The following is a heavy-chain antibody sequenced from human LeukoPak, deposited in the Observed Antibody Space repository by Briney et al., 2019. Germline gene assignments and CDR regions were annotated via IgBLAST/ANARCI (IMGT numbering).Heavy chain of an antibody. V-gene: IGHV3-21*01. J-gene: IGHJ4*02. D-gene: IGHD2-15*01. CDR2: ISSSSSYI. Sequence: GGSLRLFCAASGFTFSSYSMNWVRQAPGKGLEWVSSISSSSSYIYYADSVKGRFTISRDNAKNSLYLQMNSLRAEDTAVYYCATALGYCSGGSCYFDYWGQGTLVTVSS. CDR3: ATALGYCSGGSCYFDY. CDR1: GFTFSSYS.